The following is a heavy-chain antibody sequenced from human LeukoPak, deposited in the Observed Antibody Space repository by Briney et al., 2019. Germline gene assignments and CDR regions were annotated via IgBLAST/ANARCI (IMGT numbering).Heavy chain of an antibody. CDR1: GGSISSYY. J-gene: IGHJ4*02. CDR2: IYYSGST. CDR3: ARTGDSSLPLDY. Sequence: SETLSLTCTVSGGSISSYYWSWIRQPPGKGLEWIGYIYYSGSTNYNPSLKSRVTISVDTSKNQFSLKLSSVTAAETAVYYCARTGDSSLPLDYWGQGTLATVSS. D-gene: IGHD3-22*01. V-gene: IGHV4-59*08.